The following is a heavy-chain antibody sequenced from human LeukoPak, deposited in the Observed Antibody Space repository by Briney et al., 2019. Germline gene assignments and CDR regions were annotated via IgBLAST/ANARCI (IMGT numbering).Heavy chain of an antibody. V-gene: IGHV1-46*01. CDR1: GYTFTSYY. CDR3: ARDQRGILRFLEWLPSPSYGMDV. CDR2: INPSGGST. J-gene: IGHJ6*02. Sequence: ASVKVSCKASGYTFTSYYMHWVRQAPGQGLEWMGIINPSGGSTSYAQKFQGRVTMTRDTSTSTVYMELSSLRSEDTAVYYCARDQRGILRFLEWLPSPSYGMDVWGQGTTVTVSS. D-gene: IGHD3-3*01.